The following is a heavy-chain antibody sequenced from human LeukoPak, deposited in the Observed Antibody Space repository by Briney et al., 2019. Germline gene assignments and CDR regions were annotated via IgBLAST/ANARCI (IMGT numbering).Heavy chain of an antibody. V-gene: IGHV3-23*01. CDR1: GFAFSSYA. CDR3: AKHGVGFLEGFDY. CDR2: ISGSGGST. Sequence: PGGSLRLSCAASGFAFSSYAMSWVRQAPGKGLEWVSAISGSGGSTYYADSVKVRFTISRDNSTNMLYLQMNSLRAEDTAVYYCAKHGVGFLEGFDYWGQGTLATVSS. D-gene: IGHD3-3*01. J-gene: IGHJ4*02.